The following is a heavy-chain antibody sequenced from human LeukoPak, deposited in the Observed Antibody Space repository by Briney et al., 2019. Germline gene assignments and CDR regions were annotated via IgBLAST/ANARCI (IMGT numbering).Heavy chain of an antibody. CDR1: GFTFSDYY. V-gene: IGHV3-11*01. CDR3: TREYYYDSSGYYY. D-gene: IGHD3-22*01. J-gene: IGHJ4*02. Sequence: GGSLRLSCAASGFTFSDYYMSWIRQAPGKGLEWVSYISSSGSTIYYADSVKGRFTISRDNAKNSLYLQMNSLRAEDTAVYYCTREYYYDSSGYYYWGQGTPVTVSS. CDR2: ISSSGSTI.